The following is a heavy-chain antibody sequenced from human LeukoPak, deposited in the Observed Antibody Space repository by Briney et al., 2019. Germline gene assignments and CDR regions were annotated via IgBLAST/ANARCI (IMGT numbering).Heavy chain of an antibody. Sequence: ASVKVSCKASGYTFTGYYRHWVRQAPGQGLEWMGWINPNSGGTNYAQKFQGMVTMTRDTSISTAYMELSRLRSDDTAVYYCARIITSLDYFDYWGQGTLVTVSS. CDR1: GYTFTGYY. J-gene: IGHJ4*02. CDR2: INPNSGGT. D-gene: IGHD6-6*01. V-gene: IGHV1-2*02. CDR3: ARIITSLDYFDY.